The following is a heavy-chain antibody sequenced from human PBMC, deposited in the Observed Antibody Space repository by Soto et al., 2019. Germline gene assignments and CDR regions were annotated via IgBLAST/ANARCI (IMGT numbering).Heavy chain of an antibody. Sequence: PSETLSLTCSVSDPSVTSYYWTWVRQSPGKGLEWIGEGSHRRDNTYNPSLEGLVAISVDTSKNEFSLKLTSVTAADTALYYCGRGRGFKRSVDYWGQGTLVTVSS. J-gene: IGHJ4*02. CDR3: GRGRGFKRSVDY. V-gene: IGHV4-34*01. D-gene: IGHD5-12*01. CDR1: DPSVTSYY. CDR2: GSHRRDN.